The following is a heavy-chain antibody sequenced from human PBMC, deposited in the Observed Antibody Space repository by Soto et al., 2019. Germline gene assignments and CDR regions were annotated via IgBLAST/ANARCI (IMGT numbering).Heavy chain of an antibody. D-gene: IGHD6-6*01. CDR1: GFTFSSYA. Sequence: EVQLLESGGGLVQPGGSLRLSCAASGFTFSSYAMSWVRQAPGKGLEWVSAISGSGGSTYYADSVKGRFTISRDNSKNTLYLQMNSLRAEDTAVYYCAKDLGGSSIAARPGAFDIWGQGTMVTVSS. CDR2: ISGSGGST. CDR3: AKDLGGSSIAARPGAFDI. V-gene: IGHV3-23*01. J-gene: IGHJ3*02.